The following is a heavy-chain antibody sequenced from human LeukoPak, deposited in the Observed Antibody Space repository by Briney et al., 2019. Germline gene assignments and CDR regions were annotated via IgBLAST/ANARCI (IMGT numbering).Heavy chain of an antibody. D-gene: IGHD3-22*01. J-gene: IGHJ4*02. CDR2: IYYSGST. Sequence: SETLSLTCTVSGGSISSYYWSWIRQPPGKGLEWIGYIYYSGSTYYNPSLKSRVTISVDTSKNQFSLKLSSVTAADTAVYYCAREYYYDSSGYLYWGQGTLVTVSS. CDR1: GGSISSYY. V-gene: IGHV4-59*04. CDR3: AREYYYDSSGYLY.